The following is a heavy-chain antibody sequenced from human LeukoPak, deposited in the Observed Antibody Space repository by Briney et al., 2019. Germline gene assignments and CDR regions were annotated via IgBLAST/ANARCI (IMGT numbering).Heavy chain of an antibody. J-gene: IGHJ6*03. D-gene: IGHD6-6*01. CDR3: AKSLAARPNYYYYMDV. CDR1: GFTFSSYS. CDR2: ISSSSSYI. Sequence: GGSLRLSCAASGFTFSSYSMNWVRQAPGKGLEWVSSISSSSSYIYYADSVKGRFTISRDNAKNTLYLQMNSLRAEDTAVYYCAKSLAARPNYYYYMDVWGKGTTVTVSS. V-gene: IGHV3-21*04.